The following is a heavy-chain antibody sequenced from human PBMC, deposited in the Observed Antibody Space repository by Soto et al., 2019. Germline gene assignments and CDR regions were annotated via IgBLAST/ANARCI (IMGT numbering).Heavy chain of an antibody. CDR1: GDTFSNYA. J-gene: IGHJ5*02. Sequence: QVQLVQSGAEVKKPGSSVKVSCKASGDTFSNYAITWVRQAPGQGLKRLGRIIPIFGSANYAQKFQGRVTITADESTTTAYMELSSLRSDDTAVYYCAKDGGKDGYFGNWFDPWGQGTLVTVSS. D-gene: IGHD5-12*01. CDR2: IIPIFGSA. CDR3: AKDGGKDGYFGNWFDP. V-gene: IGHV1-69*13.